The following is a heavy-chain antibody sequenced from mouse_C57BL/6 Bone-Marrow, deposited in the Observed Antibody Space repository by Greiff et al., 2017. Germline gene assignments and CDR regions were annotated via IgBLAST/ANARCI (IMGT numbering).Heavy chain of an antibody. V-gene: IGHV1-72*01. J-gene: IGHJ2*01. CDR1: GYTFTSYW. CDR2: IDPNSGGT. Sequence: VKLQQPGAELVKPGASVKLSCKASGYTFTSYWMHWVKQRPGRGLEWIGRIDPNSGGTKYNEKFKSKATLTVDKPSSTAYMQLSSLTSEDSAVYYCARLRDLLLRYFDYWGQGTTLTVSS. CDR3: ARLRDLLLRYFDY. D-gene: IGHD1-1*01.